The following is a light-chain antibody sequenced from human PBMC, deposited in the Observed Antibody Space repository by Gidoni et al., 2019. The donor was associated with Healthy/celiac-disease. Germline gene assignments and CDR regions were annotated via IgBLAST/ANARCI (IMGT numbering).Light chain of an antibody. V-gene: IGKV3-20*01. CDR3: QQYGSSPKT. CDR1: QGVSSSY. J-gene: IGKJ1*01. Sequence: VSTQSQAILSLSPGERGTLSCRAIQGVSSSYLPWYQQKPGQAPRLLIYGASSRATGIPDRFSGSGSGTDFTLTISRLESEDFAVYYCQQYGSSPKTFGQGTKVEIK. CDR2: GAS.